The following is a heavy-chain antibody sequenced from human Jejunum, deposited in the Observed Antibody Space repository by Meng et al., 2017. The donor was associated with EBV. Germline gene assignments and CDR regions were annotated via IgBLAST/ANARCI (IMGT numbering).Heavy chain of an antibody. J-gene: IGHJ5*02. D-gene: IGHD3-9*01. CDR2: FDFEDGET. Sequence: QVQLVQSGAEVKKPGASVKVSCKVSGHTLTEISMPWVRQAPGKGLEWMGGFDFEDGETIYAQKFQGRVTMTEDTSTDTAYMELSSLRSEDTAVYYCARYFDGWNGDRFDPWGQGTLVTVSS. CDR3: ARYFDGWNGDRFDP. CDR1: GHTLTEIS. V-gene: IGHV1-24*01.